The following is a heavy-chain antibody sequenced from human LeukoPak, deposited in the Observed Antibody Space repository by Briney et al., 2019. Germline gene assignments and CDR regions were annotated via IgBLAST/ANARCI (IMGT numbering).Heavy chain of an antibody. V-gene: IGHV3-43*02. CDR3: AKGVRSGTYYNCFDS. CDR1: GFNVDDYA. J-gene: IGHJ5*01. D-gene: IGHD1-26*01. Sequence: GSLRLSCVASGFNVDDYALHWVRQAPGKGLEWISLISGDGKTTHYANSVKGRFTISRDNSENSLYLRMSSLRSEDTALYYCAKGVRSGTYYNCFDSWGQGTLVTVSS. CDR2: ISGDGKTT.